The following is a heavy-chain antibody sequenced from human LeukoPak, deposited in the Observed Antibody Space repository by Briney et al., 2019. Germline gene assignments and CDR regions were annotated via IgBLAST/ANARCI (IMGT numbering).Heavy chain of an antibody. CDR3: AREDDILSGAFGFDP. J-gene: IGHJ5*02. Sequence: ASVKVSCKASGYTFSSYAISWVRQAPGQGLEWMGWINPNSGGTNYAQKFQGRVTMTRDTSISTAYMELNNLTSDDTAVYYCAREDDILSGAFGFDPWGQGTLVTVSS. D-gene: IGHD3-9*01. CDR1: GYTFSSYA. V-gene: IGHV1-2*02. CDR2: INPNSGGT.